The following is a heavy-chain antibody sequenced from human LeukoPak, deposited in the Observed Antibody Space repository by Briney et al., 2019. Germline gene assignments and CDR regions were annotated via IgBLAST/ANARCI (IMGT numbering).Heavy chain of an antibody. V-gene: IGHV4-31*03. J-gene: IGHJ2*01. CDR3: ARAFRARYFDL. CDR1: GGSVSSGDYY. CDR2: TYYSGST. D-gene: IGHD2/OR15-2a*01. Sequence: SQTPSLTCTVSGGSVSSGDYYWSWIRQHAGKGLEWIGFTYYSGSTYYNPSLESRVTISVDTSKNQFSLKLSSVTAADTAVYYCARAFRARYFDLWGRGTLVTVSS.